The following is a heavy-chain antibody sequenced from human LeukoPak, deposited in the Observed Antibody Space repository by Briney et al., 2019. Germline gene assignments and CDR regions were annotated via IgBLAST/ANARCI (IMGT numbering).Heavy chain of an antibody. J-gene: IGHJ4*02. Sequence: GESLKISCKGSGYSFTSYWIGWVRQMPGKGLEWMGIIYPGDSDTRYSPSFQGQVTISADKSISTAYLQWSSLKASDTAMYYCASGYCSSTSCPLASFDYWGQGTLVTVSS. CDR2: IYPGDSDT. CDR1: GYSFTSYW. D-gene: IGHD2-2*03. CDR3: ASGYCSSTSCPLASFDY. V-gene: IGHV5-51*01.